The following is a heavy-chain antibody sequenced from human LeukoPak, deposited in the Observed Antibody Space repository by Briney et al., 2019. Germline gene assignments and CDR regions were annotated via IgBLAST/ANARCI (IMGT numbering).Heavy chain of an antibody. CDR3: ARDARDFWSGYYNYYGMDV. CDR1: GFTFSSYW. Sequence: PGGSLRLSCAASGFTFSSYWMHWVRQAPGKGLVWVSRINSDGSSTSYADSVKGRFTISRDNAKNTLYLQMNSLRAEDTAVYYCARDARDFWSGYYNYYGMDVWGQGTTVTVSS. D-gene: IGHD3-3*01. J-gene: IGHJ6*02. V-gene: IGHV3-74*01. CDR2: INSDGSST.